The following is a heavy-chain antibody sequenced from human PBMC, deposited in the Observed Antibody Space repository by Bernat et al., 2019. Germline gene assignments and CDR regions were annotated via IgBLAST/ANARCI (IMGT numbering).Heavy chain of an antibody. CDR1: GGSISGYY. Sequence: QVQLQQSGPGLVKPSETLSLTCTVSGGSISGYYWSWIRQPPGKGLEWIGDIYYSGSTNYNPSLKSRVTISVDTSKNQFSLKLSSVTAADTAVYYCARDPPGHFKDDWGQGTLVTVSS. CDR3: ARDPPGHFKDD. CDR2: IYYSGST. V-gene: IGHV4-59*01. J-gene: IGHJ4*02.